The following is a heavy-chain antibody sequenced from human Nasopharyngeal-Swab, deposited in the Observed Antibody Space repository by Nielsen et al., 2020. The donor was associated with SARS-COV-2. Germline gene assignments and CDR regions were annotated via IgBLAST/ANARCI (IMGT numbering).Heavy chain of an antibody. D-gene: IGHD2-15*01. CDR3: AKDSGAGFCDDGSCFPTNH. J-gene: IGHJ5*02. CDR1: GFTFTSYA. V-gene: IGHV3-23*01. Sequence: GESLKISCAASGFTFTSYAMNWVRQAPGKGLEWVSGISGNGDNTYYAESVKGRFTISRDVSKNTLYLQMNGLRPEDTAVYYCAKDSGAGFCDDGSCFPTNHWGQGTLVTVSS. CDR2: ISGNGDNT.